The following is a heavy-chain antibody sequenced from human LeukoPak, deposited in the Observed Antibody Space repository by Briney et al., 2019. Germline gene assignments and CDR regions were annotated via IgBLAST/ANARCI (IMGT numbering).Heavy chain of an antibody. V-gene: IGHV3-7*01. CDR3: ARDTHDYGDYSYYYYYYGMDV. CDR1: GFTFSSYW. J-gene: IGHJ6*02. CDR2: INHNGNVN. Sequence: GGSLRLSCAASGFTFSSYWMNWARQAPGKGLEWVASINHNGNVNYYVDSVKGRFTISRDNAKNSLYLQMNSLRAEDTAVYYCARDTHDYGDYSYYYYYYGMDVWGQGTTVTVSS. D-gene: IGHD4-17*01.